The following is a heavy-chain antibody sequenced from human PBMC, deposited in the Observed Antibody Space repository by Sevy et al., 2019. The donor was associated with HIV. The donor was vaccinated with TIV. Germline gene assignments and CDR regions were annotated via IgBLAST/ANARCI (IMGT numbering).Heavy chain of an antibody. D-gene: IGHD5-18*01. Sequence: GGSLRLCCAASGFTFSSYAMSWVRQAPGKGLEWVSAISGSGGSTYYADSGKGRFTISRDNSKNTLYLQMNSLRAEDTAVYYCAKELPDTAMARTPGPFDYWGQGTLVTVSS. V-gene: IGHV3-23*01. CDR3: AKELPDTAMARTPGPFDY. J-gene: IGHJ4*02. CDR1: GFTFSSYA. CDR2: ISGSGGST.